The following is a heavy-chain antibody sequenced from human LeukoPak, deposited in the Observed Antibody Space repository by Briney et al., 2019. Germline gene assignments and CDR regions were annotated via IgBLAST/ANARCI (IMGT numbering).Heavy chain of an antibody. D-gene: IGHD5-18*01. V-gene: IGHV4-4*07. CDR3: ARATAIGYSYYGIDV. Sequence: PSETLSLTCTASGGSMSRYHWSWIRQSAGKGLEWIGRLYTNGSPTYNPSLKSRVTMSLDTSTNQFSLRLNAVTAADTAIYYCARATAIGYSYYGIDVWGRGITVIVSS. CDR1: GGSMSRYH. CDR2: LYTNGSP. J-gene: IGHJ6*02.